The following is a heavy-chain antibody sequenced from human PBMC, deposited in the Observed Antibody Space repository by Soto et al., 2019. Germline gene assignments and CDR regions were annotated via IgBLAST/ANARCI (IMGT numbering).Heavy chain of an antibody. J-gene: IGHJ4*02. CDR1: GFTFSSYA. V-gene: IGHV3-23*01. Sequence: EVQLLESGGGLVQPGGSLRLSCAASGFTFSSYAMSWVRQAPGKGLEWVSAISGSGGSTYYADSVKGRFTISRDNSKNTLYLQMNSLRAEDTAVYYCAKDPDSESYTPHFFDYWGQGTLVTVSS. CDR3: AKDPDSESYTPHFFDY. D-gene: IGHD1-26*01. CDR2: ISGSGGST.